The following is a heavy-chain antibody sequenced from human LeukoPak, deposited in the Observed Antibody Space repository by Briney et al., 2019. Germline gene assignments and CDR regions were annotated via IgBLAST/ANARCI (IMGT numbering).Heavy chain of an antibody. D-gene: IGHD5-12*01. CDR2: IYYSGST. V-gene: IGHV4-59*01. CDR1: GGSISSYY. J-gene: IGHJ4*02. CDR3: ARGSGATITDY. Sequence: SETLSLTCTVSGGSISSYYWSWIRQPPGKGLEWIGYIYYSGSTNYNPSLKSRVTISVDTSMNQFSLKLSSVTAADTAVYYCARGSGATITDYWGQGTLVTVSS.